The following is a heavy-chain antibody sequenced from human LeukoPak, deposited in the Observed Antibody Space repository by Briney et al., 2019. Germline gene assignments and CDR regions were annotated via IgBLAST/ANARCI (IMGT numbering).Heavy chain of an antibody. D-gene: IGHD2-15*01. CDR3: ARAAWGSLVVVAASFDP. Sequence: SETLSLTCTVSGGPISGYHWSWIRHPPGKGLEGLGYIYYSGSSNHSPSLKSRVTMSADTSKSQFSLKLSSVTAADTAVYYCARAAWGSLVVVAASFDPWGQGTLVTVSS. CDR1: GGPISGYH. CDR2: IYYSGSS. J-gene: IGHJ5*02. V-gene: IGHV4-59*12.